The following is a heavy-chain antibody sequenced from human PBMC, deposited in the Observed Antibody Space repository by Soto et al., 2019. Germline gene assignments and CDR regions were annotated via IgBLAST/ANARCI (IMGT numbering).Heavy chain of an antibody. CDR3: ARVSQYYYYGMDV. Sequence: SETLSLTCTVSGGSISSYYWSWIRQPPGKGLEWIGYIYYSGSTNYNPSLKSRVTISVDTSKNQFSLKLSSVTAADTAVYYCARVSQYYYYGMDVWGQGTTVTVSS. J-gene: IGHJ6*02. CDR1: GGSISSYY. CDR2: IYYSGST. V-gene: IGHV4-59*01.